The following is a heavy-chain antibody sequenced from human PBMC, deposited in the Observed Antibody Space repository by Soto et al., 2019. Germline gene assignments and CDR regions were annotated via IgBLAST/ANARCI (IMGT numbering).Heavy chain of an antibody. D-gene: IGHD3-3*01. CDR1: GFTFSNYA. J-gene: IGHJ6*03. V-gene: IGHV3-23*01. CDR3: ARSPSLRFSYMDV. Sequence: GGSLRLSCAASGFTFSNYAMSWVRQAPGKGLEWVSGISGSGVGSYYADSVKGRLTISRDNSKNTVHLQMSGLRAEDTAIYYCARSPSLRFSYMDVWGKGTAVTVSS. CDR2: ISGSGVGS.